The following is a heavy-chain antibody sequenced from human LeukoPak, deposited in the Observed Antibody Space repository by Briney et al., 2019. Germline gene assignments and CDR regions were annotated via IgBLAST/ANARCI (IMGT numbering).Heavy chain of an antibody. CDR1: GFTLDDDA. J-gene: IGHJ4*02. Sequence: GGSLRLSCAASGFTLDDDAMHSVREPPGKGVEWVSLFSGDGGGTYYVDSVKGRFTVSRDNRQNSLYLQMHSLRTEDNALYYCAKDISRNFVVVPAADYWGQGTLVTVS. V-gene: IGHV3-43*02. CDR3: AKDISRNFVVVPAADY. CDR2: FSGDGGGT. D-gene: IGHD2-2*01.